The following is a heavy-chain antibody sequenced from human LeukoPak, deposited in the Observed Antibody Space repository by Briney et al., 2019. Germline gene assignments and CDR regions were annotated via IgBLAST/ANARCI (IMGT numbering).Heavy chain of an antibody. V-gene: IGHV4-38-2*01. Sequence: SETLSLTCAVCGYSISSGYYWGWIRQPPGKGLEWIGSIYHSGSTYYNPSLKSRVTISVDTSKNQFSLKLRSVTAADTAVYYCARRYYYESGGYSDAFDIWGQGTMVTVSS. CDR3: ARRYYYESGGYSDAFDI. J-gene: IGHJ3*02. CDR2: IYHSGST. D-gene: IGHD3-22*01. CDR1: GYSISSGYY.